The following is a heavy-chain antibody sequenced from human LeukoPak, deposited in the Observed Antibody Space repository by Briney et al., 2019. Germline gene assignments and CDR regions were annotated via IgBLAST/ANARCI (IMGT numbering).Heavy chain of an antibody. CDR2: VYYSGSA. CDR3: ARHGKLGQFDY. CDR1: SGSISSYY. V-gene: IGHV4-59*08. Sequence: SETLSLTCTVSSGSISSYYWSWIRQPPGKGLEWIGYVYYSGSANYNPSLKSRVTISVDTSKNQFSLKLSSVTAADTAVYYCARHGKLGQFDYWGQGTLVTVSS. J-gene: IGHJ4*02. D-gene: IGHD3-10*01.